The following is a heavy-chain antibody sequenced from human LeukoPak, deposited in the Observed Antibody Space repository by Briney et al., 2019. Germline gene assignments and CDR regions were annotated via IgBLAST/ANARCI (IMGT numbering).Heavy chain of an antibody. D-gene: IGHD6-19*01. CDR3: ARDETYTSDWQPNHYYYYMDV. J-gene: IGHJ6*03. CDR2: IYHSGST. Sequence: SETLSHTCTVSADSITNGYYWGWIRQAPEKGLECIGIIYHSGSTYYNPSLKSRVTISVDTSKNQFSLKLSSVTAADTAVYYCARDETYTSDWQPNHYYYYMDVWGKGTTVTVSS. CDR1: ADSITNGYY. V-gene: IGHV4-38-2*02.